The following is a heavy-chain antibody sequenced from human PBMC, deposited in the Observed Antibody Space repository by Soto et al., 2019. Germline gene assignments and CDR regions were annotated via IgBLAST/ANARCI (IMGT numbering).Heavy chain of an antibody. V-gene: IGHV3-23*01. D-gene: IGHD3-22*01. J-gene: IGHJ4*02. Sequence: GGFLRLSCAASGLTFSSYAMSWVRQAPGKGLEWVSAISGSGGSTYYADSVKGRFTISRDNSKNTQYLQMSSLRADDTAVYYCVKGEYYYDSSGYYPFDYWGQGTLVTVSS. CDR3: VKGEYYYDSSGYYPFDY. CDR1: GLTFSSYA. CDR2: ISGSGGST.